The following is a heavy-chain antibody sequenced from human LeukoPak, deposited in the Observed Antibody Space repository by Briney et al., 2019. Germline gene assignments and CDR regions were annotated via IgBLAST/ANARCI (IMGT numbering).Heavy chain of an antibody. J-gene: IGHJ4*02. V-gene: IGHV1-69*04. CDR2: IIPILGIA. Sequence: VKVSCKASGGTFSSYAISWVRQAPGQGLEWMGRIIPILGIANYAQKFQGRVTITADKSTSTAYMELSSLRSEDTAVYYCARDQVQTGAPDYRGQGTLVTVSS. CDR1: GGTFSSYA. CDR3: ARDQVQTGAPDY. D-gene: IGHD1-26*01.